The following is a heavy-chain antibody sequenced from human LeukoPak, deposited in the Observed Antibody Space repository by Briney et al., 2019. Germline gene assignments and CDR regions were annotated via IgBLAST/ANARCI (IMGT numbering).Heavy chain of an antibody. CDR1: GFTFSSYA. V-gene: IGHV3-23*01. D-gene: IGHD2-2*01. Sequence: GGSLRLSCAASGFTFSSYAMSWVRQAPGKGLEWVSATSGSGGSTYYADSVKGRFAISRDNSKDTLYLQMNSLRAEDTAVYYCAKSGRRYCSSTSRSNYYYYGMDVWGQGTTVTVSS. CDR3: AKSGRRYCSSTSRSNYYYYGMDV. CDR2: TSGSGGST. J-gene: IGHJ6*02.